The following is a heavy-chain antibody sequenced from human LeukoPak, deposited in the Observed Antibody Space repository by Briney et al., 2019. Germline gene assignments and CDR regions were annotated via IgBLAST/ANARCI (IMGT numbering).Heavy chain of an antibody. D-gene: IGHD1-1*01. J-gene: IGHJ4*02. CDR3: STFGTTGGVHYFCY. CDR2: FDPEDDET. V-gene: IGHV1-24*01. Sequence: ASVKVSCKVSGYTLTHLSMHWVRQAPGKGIEWVGGFDPEDDETIYAQKFQGRVTMAEATSTDTAYMELSSLISEGTAVYYCSTFGTTGGVHYFCYWGQGTLVTVSS. CDR1: GYTLTHLS.